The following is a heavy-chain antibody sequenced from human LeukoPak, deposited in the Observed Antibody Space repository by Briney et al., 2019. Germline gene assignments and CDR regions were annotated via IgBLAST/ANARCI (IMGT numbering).Heavy chain of an antibody. CDR3: AKGRVVVVAAKDYYYGMDV. CDR1: GFTFDDYA. CDR2: ISWNSGSI. J-gene: IGHJ6*02. V-gene: IGHV3-9*01. D-gene: IGHD2-15*01. Sequence: GGSLRLSCAASGFTFDDYAMHWVRQAPGKGLGWVSGISWNSGSIGYADSVKGRFTISRDNAKNSLYLQMNSLRAEDTALYYCAKGRVVVVAAKDYYYGMDVWGQGTTVTVSS.